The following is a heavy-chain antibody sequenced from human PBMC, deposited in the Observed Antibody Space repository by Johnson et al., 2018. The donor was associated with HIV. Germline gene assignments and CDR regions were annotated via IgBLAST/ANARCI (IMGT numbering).Heavy chain of an antibody. CDR1: GFSFSNYW. J-gene: IGHJ3*02. D-gene: IGHD5-24*01. V-gene: IGHV3-74*01. CDR3: ARNGDGYTPDAFDI. CDR2: IKTDGSST. Sequence: VQLVESGGGLVQPGGSLRLSCAVSGFSFSNYWMEWVQAPGKGLVWVSRIKTDGSSTSYADSVKGRFTISRDNAKNTLYLQMNNLTTEDTAVYFCARNGDGYTPDAFDIWGQGTVVTVSS.